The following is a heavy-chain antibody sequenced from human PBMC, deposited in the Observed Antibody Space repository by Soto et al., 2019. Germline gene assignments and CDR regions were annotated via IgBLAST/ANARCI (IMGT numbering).Heavy chain of an antibody. CDR2: INHSGST. V-gene: IGHV4-34*01. CDR3: ARGRAYYDFWSGYYHPYYYYYGMDV. J-gene: IGHJ6*02. CDR1: GGSFSGYY. Sequence: SETLSLTCAVYGGSFSGYYWSWIRQPPGKGLEWIGEINHSGSTNYNPSLKSRVTISVDTSKNQFSLKLSSVTAADTPVYYCARGRAYYDFWSGYYHPYYYYYGMDVWGQGTTVS. D-gene: IGHD3-3*01.